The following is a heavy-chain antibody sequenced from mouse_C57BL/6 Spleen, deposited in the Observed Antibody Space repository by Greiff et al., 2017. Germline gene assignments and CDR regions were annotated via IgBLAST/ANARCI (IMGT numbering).Heavy chain of an antibody. J-gene: IGHJ3*01. V-gene: IGHV1-15*01. Sequence: QVHVKQSGAELVRPGASVTLSCKASGYTFTDYEMHWVKQTPVHGLEWIGAIDPETGGTAYNQKFKGKAILTADKSSSTAYMELRSLTSEDSAVYYCTRYGNWFAYWGQGTLVTVSA. CDR2: IDPETGGT. D-gene: IGHD2-1*01. CDR1: GYTFTDYE. CDR3: TRYGNWFAY.